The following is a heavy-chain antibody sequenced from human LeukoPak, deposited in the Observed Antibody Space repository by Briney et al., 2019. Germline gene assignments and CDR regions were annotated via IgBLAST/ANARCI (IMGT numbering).Heavy chain of an antibody. CDR1: GGSFSGYY. CDR2: INHSGST. D-gene: IGHD3-16*02. V-gene: IGHV4-34*01. J-gene: IGHJ5*02. CDR3: ARGGYYDYVWGSYRPNWFDP. Sequence: SETLSLTCAVYGGSFSGYYWSWIRQPPGKGLEWIGEINHSGSTNYNPSLKSRVTISVDTSKNQFCLKLSSVTAADTAVYYCARGGYYDYVWGSYRPNWFDPWGQGTLVTVSS.